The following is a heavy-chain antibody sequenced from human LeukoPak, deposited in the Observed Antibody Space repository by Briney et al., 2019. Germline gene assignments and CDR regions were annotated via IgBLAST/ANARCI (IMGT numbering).Heavy chain of an antibody. CDR1: GFIFSSYG. J-gene: IGHJ3*02. CDR2: VWNDGSNK. V-gene: IGHV3-33*01. CDR3: ASDRSGSYDAFDI. Sequence: PGGSLRLSCAASGFIFSSYGMHWVRQAPGKGLEWVAVVWNDGSNKYYADSVKGRFTISRDNPKNTLYLQMNSLRAEDTAVYYCASDRSGSYDAFDIWGQGTMVTVS. D-gene: IGHD1-26*01.